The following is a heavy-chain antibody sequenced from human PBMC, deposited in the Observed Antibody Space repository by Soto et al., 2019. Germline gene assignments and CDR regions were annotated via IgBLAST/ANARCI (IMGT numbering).Heavy chain of an antibody. CDR2: TSYDGNNK. CDR3: AKGGGSARDFDY. J-gene: IGHJ4*02. Sequence: SLRLSCTGSGFTFGNYGMHWVRQAPGKGLEWVASTSYDGNNKYYADSLKGRFTISRDNSKKMVYLQTTSLGPEDTAVYYCAKGGGSARDFDYWGQGALVTVSS. V-gene: IGHV3-30*18. CDR1: GFTFGNYG. D-gene: IGHD1-26*01.